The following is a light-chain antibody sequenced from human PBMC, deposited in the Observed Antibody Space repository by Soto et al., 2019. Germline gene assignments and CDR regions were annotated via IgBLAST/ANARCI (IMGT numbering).Light chain of an antibody. V-gene: IGKV1-5*01. CDR1: ESIANY. CDR3: QQYSSYWT. J-gene: IGKJ1*01. CDR2: DTA. Sequence: DIQMTQSPSTLSASVGDRVTIPCRASESIANYLAWYQHRPGKAPKLLIFDTANLQSGVPSRFSGSGSGTEFTLTISSLQPDDVATYHCQQYSSYWTFGQGTKVDIK.